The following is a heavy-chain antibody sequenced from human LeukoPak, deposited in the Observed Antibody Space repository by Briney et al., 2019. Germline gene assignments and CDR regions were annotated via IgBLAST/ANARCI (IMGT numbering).Heavy chain of an antibody. CDR1: GYTFTCYY. V-gene: IGHV1-2*02. CDR3: ARCRRSGGSCRSWFDL. Sequence: GASVTVSFKASGYTFTCYYMHWVRQAPGQGLEWMGWINPNSGGTNYAQKFQGRVTMTRDTSISTAYMELSRLRSDDTAVYYCARCRRSGGSCRSWFDLWGQGTLVTVSS. D-gene: IGHD2-15*01. J-gene: IGHJ5*02. CDR2: INPNSGGT.